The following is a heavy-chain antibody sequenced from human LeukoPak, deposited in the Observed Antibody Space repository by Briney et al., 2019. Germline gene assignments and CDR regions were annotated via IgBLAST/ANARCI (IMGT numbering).Heavy chain of an antibody. CDR1: GFTFTTFW. V-gene: IGHV3-74*01. Sequence: GGSLRLSCAASGFTFTTFWMHWVRHAPGKGRVWVSRSNRDGSSTSYADSVKGRFTITRDNAKNTLYLQMNSLRAEDTAVYYCARASNWKYDYWGQGTLVTVSS. CDR3: ARASNWKYDY. J-gene: IGHJ4*02. CDR2: SNRDGSST. D-gene: IGHD1-20*01.